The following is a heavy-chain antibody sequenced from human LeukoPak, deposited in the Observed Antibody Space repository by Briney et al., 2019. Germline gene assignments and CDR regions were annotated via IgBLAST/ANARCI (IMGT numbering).Heavy chain of an antibody. J-gene: IGHJ4*02. D-gene: IGHD5-24*01. Sequence: RGASVKVSCKASGYTFTGYYMHWVRQAPGQGLEWMGWINPNSGGTNYAQKFQGRVTMTRDTSISTAYMELSRLRSDDTAVYYCARGKRWLQFSDFDYWGQGTLVTVSS. CDR1: GYTFTGYY. CDR2: INPNSGGT. CDR3: ARGKRWLQFSDFDY. V-gene: IGHV1-2*02.